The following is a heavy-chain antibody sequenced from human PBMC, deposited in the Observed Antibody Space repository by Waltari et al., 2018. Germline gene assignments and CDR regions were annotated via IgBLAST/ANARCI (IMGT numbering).Heavy chain of an antibody. J-gene: IGHJ6*03. Sequence: QVQVVQSGGEVKKPGAAVSVCGKASGYAFTSHAMHWVGQAPGKGLERMGWRNAGNCNTKYTQEFQGTVTVTTETSACTAYMEQCSLRSEDMAVYYSAGAPHYYDSSGSVYYYMDVWGKGTTVTVSS. CDR1: GYAFTSHA. CDR3: AGAPHYYDSSGSVYYYMDV. D-gene: IGHD3-22*01. CDR2: RNAGNCNT. V-gene: IGHV1-3*02.